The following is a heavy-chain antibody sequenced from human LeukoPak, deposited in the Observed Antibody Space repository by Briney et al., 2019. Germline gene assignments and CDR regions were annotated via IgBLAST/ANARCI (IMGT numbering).Heavy chain of an antibody. CDR1: GFTVSSNY. D-gene: IGHD4-23*01. J-gene: IGHJ4*02. CDR3: ARRGDGGRSFDY. CDR2: IYSGGNT. Sequence: GGSLRLSCADAGFTVSSNYLSWVRQAPGKGLECVSVIYSGGNTYYADSVKGRFTISRDNSKITLFLHMNSLRAEDTAVYYCARRGDGGRSFDYWGQGTLVTVSS. V-gene: IGHV3-53*01.